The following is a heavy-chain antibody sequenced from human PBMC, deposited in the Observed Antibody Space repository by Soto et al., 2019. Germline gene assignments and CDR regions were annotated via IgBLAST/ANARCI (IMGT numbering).Heavy chain of an antibody. V-gene: IGHV1-46*01. CDR1: GYTFINFY. CDR2: INPNGGST. Sequence: ASVKVSCKASGYTFINFYMHWVRQAPGQGLEWMGMINPNGGSTIYAQKFQGRVTVTRDTSTSTAYMELSSLRSEDTAVYYCAREREYSYGFPFDYWGQGTLVTVSS. CDR3: AREREYSYGFPFDY. D-gene: IGHD5-18*01. J-gene: IGHJ4*02.